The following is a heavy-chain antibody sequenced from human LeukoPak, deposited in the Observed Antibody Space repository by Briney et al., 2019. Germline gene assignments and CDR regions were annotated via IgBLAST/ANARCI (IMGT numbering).Heavy chain of an antibody. CDR3: AKRIAAAGTLIDY. D-gene: IGHD6-13*01. CDR1: GFTFSSYW. CDR2: IKQDGSEK. J-gene: IGHJ4*02. V-gene: IGHV3-7*01. Sequence: PGGSLRLSCAAFGFTFSSYWMSWVRQAPGKGLEWVANIKQDGSEKYYVDSVKGRFTISRDNAKNSLYLQMNSLRAEDTAVYYCAKRIAAAGTLIDYWGQGTLVTVSS.